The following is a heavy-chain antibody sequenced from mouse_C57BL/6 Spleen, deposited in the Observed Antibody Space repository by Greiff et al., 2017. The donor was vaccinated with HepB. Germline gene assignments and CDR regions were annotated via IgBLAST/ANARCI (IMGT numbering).Heavy chain of an antibody. CDR3: ARYYGSIYWYFDV. D-gene: IGHD1-1*01. CDR1: GYTFTDYY. Sequence: QVHVKQSGAELVRPGASVKLSCKASGYTFTDYYINWVKQRPGQGLEWIARIYPGSGNTYYNEKFKGKATLTAEKSSSTAYMQLSSLTSEDSAVYFCARYYGSIYWYFDVWGTGTTVTVSS. J-gene: IGHJ1*03. V-gene: IGHV1-76*01. CDR2: IYPGSGNT.